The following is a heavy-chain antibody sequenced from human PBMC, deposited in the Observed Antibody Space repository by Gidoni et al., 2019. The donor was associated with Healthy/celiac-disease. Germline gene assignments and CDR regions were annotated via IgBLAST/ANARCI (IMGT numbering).Heavy chain of an antibody. CDR1: GFTFSRYA. CDR2: ISYDGSNK. J-gene: IGHJ4*02. CDR3: ARDGAYSSGWYGGYFDY. V-gene: IGHV3-30-3*01. Sequence: QVQMVEAGVGVVQPGRSLRLSCAASGFTFSRYAMHWVRQAPGKGLECVAVISYDGSNKYYADSVKGRFTISRDNSKNTLYLQMNSLRAEDTAVYYCARDGAYSSGWYGGYFDYWGQGTLVTVSS. D-gene: IGHD6-19*01.